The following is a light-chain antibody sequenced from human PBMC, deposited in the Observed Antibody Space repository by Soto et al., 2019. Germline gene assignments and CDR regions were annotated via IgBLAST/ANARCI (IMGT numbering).Light chain of an antibody. Sequence: QSALTQPASVSGSPGQSITISCTGASGAFGGFNYVSWYQQHPGKAPQLLIYGVTNRPSGVSSRFSGSKSGNTASLTISGLXXXXEAEYYCNSYTNTNTLPVFGTGTXVTV. J-gene: IGLJ1*01. CDR3: NSYTNTNTLPV. V-gene: IGLV2-14*03. CDR2: GVT. CDR1: SGAFGGFNY.